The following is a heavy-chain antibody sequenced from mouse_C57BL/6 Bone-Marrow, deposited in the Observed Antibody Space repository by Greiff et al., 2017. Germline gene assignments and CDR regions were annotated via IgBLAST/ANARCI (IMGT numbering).Heavy chain of an antibody. Sequence: VQLQQPGAELVMPGASVKLSCKASGYTFTSYWMHWVKQRPGQGLEWIGEIDPSDSNTNYNQKFKGKSTLTVDKSSSTAYMQLSSLTSEDSAVYYCASDTTVVAPAWFAYWGQGTLVTVSA. CDR3: ASDTTVVAPAWFAY. J-gene: IGHJ3*01. CDR2: IDPSDSNT. V-gene: IGHV1-69*01. D-gene: IGHD1-1*01. CDR1: GYTFTSYW.